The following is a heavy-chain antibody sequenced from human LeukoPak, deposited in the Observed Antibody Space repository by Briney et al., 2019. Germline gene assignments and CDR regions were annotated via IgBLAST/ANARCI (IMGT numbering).Heavy chain of an antibody. J-gene: IGHJ4*02. D-gene: IGHD6-19*01. CDR3: VKVGSGWSFDY. V-gene: IGHV3-23*01. Sequence: GGSLRLSCAASGFTFSSYSMTWVRQATGKGLEWVSVISSSGGATYYAGSVKGRFTISRDNSKNTLYLQMSSLRAEDTAVYYCVKVGSGWSFDYWGQGTLVTVSS. CDR1: GFTFSSYS. CDR2: ISSSGGAT.